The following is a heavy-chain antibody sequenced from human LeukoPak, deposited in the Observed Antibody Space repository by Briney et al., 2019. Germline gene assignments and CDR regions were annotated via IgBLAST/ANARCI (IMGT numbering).Heavy chain of an antibody. V-gene: IGHV3-74*01. D-gene: IGHD6-13*01. CDR1: GFTFSSYW. Sequence: QPGGSLRLSCAASGFTFSSYWIHWVRQAPGKGLVWVSRINRDGSSTDYADSVKGRFTISRDNAKNALYLQMNSLRVEDTAVYYCARVGSSSGYYYYYYMDVWGKGTTVTVSS. J-gene: IGHJ6*03. CDR3: ARVGSSSGYYYYYYMDV. CDR2: INRDGSST.